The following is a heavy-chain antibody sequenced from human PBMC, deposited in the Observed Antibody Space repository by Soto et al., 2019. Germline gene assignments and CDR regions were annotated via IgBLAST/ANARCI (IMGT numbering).Heavy chain of an antibody. J-gene: IGHJ3*02. CDR3: ASPLAAGRVWDAFDI. CDR1: GYTFTGYY. D-gene: IGHD6-13*01. CDR2: INPNSGGT. Sequence: VASVKVSCEASGYTFTGYYIHWVRQAPGQGLEWMGWINPNSGGTNYAQKFQGRVTMTRDTSISTAYMELIGRRYDDTAVYYCASPLAAGRVWDAFDISGDVTMMTL. V-gene: IGHV1-2*02.